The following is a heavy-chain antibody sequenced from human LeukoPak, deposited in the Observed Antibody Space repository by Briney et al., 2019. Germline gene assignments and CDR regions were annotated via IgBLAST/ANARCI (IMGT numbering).Heavy chain of an antibody. CDR2: INHSGST. Sequence: PSETLSLTCAVYGGSFSGYYWSWIRQPPGKGLEWIGEINHSGSTNYNPSLKSRVTISVDTSKNQFSLKLSSVTAADTAVYHCARHWTYYDYVWGSYRPYYFGYWGQGTLVTVSS. J-gene: IGHJ4*02. CDR3: ARHWTYYDYVWGSYRPYYFGY. D-gene: IGHD3-16*02. CDR1: GGSFSGYY. V-gene: IGHV4-34*01.